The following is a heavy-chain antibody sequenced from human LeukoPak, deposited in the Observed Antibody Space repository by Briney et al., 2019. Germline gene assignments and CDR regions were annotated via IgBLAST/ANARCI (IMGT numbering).Heavy chain of an antibody. J-gene: IGHJ6*02. V-gene: IGHV4-59*08. D-gene: IGHD3-3*01. Sequence: SETLSLTCTVYGGSISSYYWSWIRQPPGKGLEWIGYILYSGSTNYNPSLKSRVTISVDTSKNQFSLKLTSVTAADTAVYYCATNFRNYYYGMDVWGQGTTVTVSS. CDR3: ATNFRNYYYGMDV. CDR1: GGSISSYY. CDR2: ILYSGST.